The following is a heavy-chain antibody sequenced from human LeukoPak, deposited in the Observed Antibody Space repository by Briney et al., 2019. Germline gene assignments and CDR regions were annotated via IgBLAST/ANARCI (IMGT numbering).Heavy chain of an antibody. CDR1: GFTFSSYA. Sequence: GGSLRLSCAASGFTFSSYAMHWVRQAPGKGLEWVAVISYGGSNKYYADSVKGRFTISRDNSKNTLYLQMNSLRAEDTAVYYCARDHRATIDYWGQGTLATVSS. CDR2: ISYGGSNK. V-gene: IGHV3-30-3*01. CDR3: ARDHRATIDY. J-gene: IGHJ4*02. D-gene: IGHD1-26*01.